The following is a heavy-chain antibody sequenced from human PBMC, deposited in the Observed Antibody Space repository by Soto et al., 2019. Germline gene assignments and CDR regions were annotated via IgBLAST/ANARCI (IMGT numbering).Heavy chain of an antibody. CDR3: AREYSSGWYNWFDP. CDR1: GFTVSSNY. D-gene: IGHD6-19*01. Sequence: PGGSLRLSCAASGFTVSSNYMSWVRQAPGKGLEWVSVIYSGGSTYYADSVKGRFTISRDNSKNTLYLQMNSLRAEDTAVYDCAREYSSGWYNWFDPWGQGTLVTVSS. V-gene: IGHV3-53*01. J-gene: IGHJ5*02. CDR2: IYSGGST.